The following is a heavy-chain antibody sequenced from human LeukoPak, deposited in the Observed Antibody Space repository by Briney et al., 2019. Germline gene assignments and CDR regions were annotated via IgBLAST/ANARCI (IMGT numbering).Heavy chain of an antibody. J-gene: IGHJ4*02. D-gene: IGHD3-3*01. CDR3: ASSSDYDFIGGL. V-gene: IGHV4-4*07. CDR2: IYTSGST. Sequence: SETLSLTCTVSGGSISSYYWSWIRQPAGKGLEWIGRIYTSGSTNYNPSLKSRVTISVDKSKNQFSLKLSSVTAADTAVYYCASSSDYDFIGGLWAQGTLVTVSS. CDR1: GGSISSYY.